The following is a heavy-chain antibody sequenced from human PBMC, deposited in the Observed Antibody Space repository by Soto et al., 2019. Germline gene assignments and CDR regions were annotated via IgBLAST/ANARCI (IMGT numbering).Heavy chain of an antibody. V-gene: IGHV4-61*05. Sequence: PSETLSLTCTVSGGSISSSSYYWGWIRQPPGKGLGWIGYIYYSGSTNYNPSLKSRVTISVDTSKSQFSLKLSSVTAADTAVYYCARGSRVKLLFNPWDAFDIWGQGTMVTVSS. J-gene: IGHJ3*02. CDR3: ARGSRVKLLFNPWDAFDI. D-gene: IGHD2-2*01. CDR1: GGSISSSSYY. CDR2: IYYSGST.